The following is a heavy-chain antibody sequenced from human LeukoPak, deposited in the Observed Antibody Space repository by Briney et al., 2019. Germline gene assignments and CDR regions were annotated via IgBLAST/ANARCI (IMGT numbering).Heavy chain of an antibody. J-gene: IGHJ6*02. Sequence: PGGSLRLSCAASGFTFSSYTMNWVRQAPGKGLEWVSSIDNDGSYIYYADSVKGRFTLSRDNAENSVHLQMISLRAEDTAVYYCAKDLIARVRGSPMDVWGQGTRVIVSS. CDR2: IDNDGSYI. D-gene: IGHD3-10*01. CDR3: AKDLIARVRGSPMDV. CDR1: GFTFSSYT. V-gene: IGHV3-21*01.